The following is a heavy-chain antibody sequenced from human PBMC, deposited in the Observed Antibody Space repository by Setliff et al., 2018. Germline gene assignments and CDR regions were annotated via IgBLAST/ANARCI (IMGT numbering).Heavy chain of an antibody. CDR3: ARVRVGATDFAFDV. J-gene: IGHJ3*01. D-gene: IGHD1-26*01. Sequence: TLSLTCAVYVGPFSAYSWSWIRQPSGKGLEWIGEINHSGSTNYSPSLKSRVTISADTSKNQFSLKLRSVTAADTAVYYCARVRVGATDFAFDVWGQGTMVTVSS. CDR1: VGPFSAYS. V-gene: IGHV4-34*01. CDR2: INHSGST.